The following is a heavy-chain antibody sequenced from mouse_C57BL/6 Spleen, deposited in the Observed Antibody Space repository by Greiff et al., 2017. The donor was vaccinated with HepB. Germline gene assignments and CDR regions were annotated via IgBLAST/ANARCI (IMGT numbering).Heavy chain of an antibody. J-gene: IGHJ4*01. D-gene: IGHD2-4*01. V-gene: IGHV1-81*01. CDR2: IYPRSGNT. CDR1: GYTFTSYG. CDR3: ARRGYDS. Sequence: VQLVESGAELARPGASVKLSCKASGYTFTSYGISWVKQRTGQGLEWIGEIYPRSGNTYYNEKFKGKATLTADKSSSTAYMELRSLTSEDSAVYFCARRGYDSWGQGTSVTVSS.